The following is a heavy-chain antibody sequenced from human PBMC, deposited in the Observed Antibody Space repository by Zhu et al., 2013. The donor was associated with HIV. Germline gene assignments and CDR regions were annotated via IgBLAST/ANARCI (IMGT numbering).Heavy chain of an antibody. V-gene: IGHV1-46*01. D-gene: IGHD6-13*01. J-gene: IGHJ6*03. CDR2: INPSGGST. CDR3: ARDAEAAAGPYYYMDV. CDR1: GYTFTSYY. Sequence: QVQLVQSGAEVKKPGASVKVSCKASGYTFTSYYMHWVRQAPGQGLEWMGIINPSGGSTSYAQKFQGRVTMTRDTSTSTVYMELSSLRSEDTAVYYCARDAEAAAGPYYYMDVWGKGTTVTVSS.